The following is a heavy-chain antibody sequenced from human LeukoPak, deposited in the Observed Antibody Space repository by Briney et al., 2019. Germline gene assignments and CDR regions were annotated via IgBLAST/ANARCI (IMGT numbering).Heavy chain of an antibody. D-gene: IGHD3-10*01. J-gene: IGHJ4*02. V-gene: IGHV4-59*01. CDR2: IYDSGST. Sequence: SETLSLTCTVSGGSTNSYYWSWIRQLPGKGLQSIGYIYDSGSTRYNPSLKSRVTMSVDTSNNQFSMNLTSVTAADTAVYYCARVQVRELFPDFWGQGTLVTVSS. CDR1: GGSTNSYY. CDR3: ARVQVRELFPDF.